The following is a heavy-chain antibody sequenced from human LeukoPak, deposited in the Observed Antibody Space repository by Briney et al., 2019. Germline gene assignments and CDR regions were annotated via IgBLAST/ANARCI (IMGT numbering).Heavy chain of an antibody. CDR3: ARAPCGGDCYSDY. Sequence: SETLSLTCTVSGASINNNFWTWIRQPPGKGLEWIGYIYSSGSANYNPSLKSRVTISVDTSKNQFSLKLSSVTAADTAVYYCARAPCGGDCYSDYWGQGTLVTVSS. V-gene: IGHV4-59*12. CDR2: IYSSGSA. CDR1: GASINNNF. J-gene: IGHJ4*02. D-gene: IGHD2-21*02.